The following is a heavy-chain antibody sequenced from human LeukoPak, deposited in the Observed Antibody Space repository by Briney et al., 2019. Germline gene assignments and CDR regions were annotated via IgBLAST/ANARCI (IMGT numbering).Heavy chain of an antibody. V-gene: IGHV1-69*04. CDR2: IIPILGIA. J-gene: IGHJ4*02. CDR3: ARGEPYSSSWYYFDY. Sequence: ASVKVSCKASGGTFSSYAISWVRQAPGQGLEWMGRIIPILGIANYAQKFQGRVTMTTDTSTSTAYMELGSLKSDDTAVYYCARGEPYSSSWYYFDYRGQGTLVTVSS. CDR1: GGTFSSYA. D-gene: IGHD6-13*01.